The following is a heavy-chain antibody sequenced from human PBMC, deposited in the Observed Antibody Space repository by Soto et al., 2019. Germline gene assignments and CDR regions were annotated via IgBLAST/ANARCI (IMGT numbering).Heavy chain of an antibody. J-gene: IGHJ4*02. Sequence: EVELVESGGGLVQPGGSLRLSCAASGFTLGSYWMHWVRQAPGKGLVWVSRLSGDGTGTRYADFVKGRFTISGDNAKNTLYLDMNSLGPDDTAVSYCVRGGGGGSFDQWGQGTLVTVSS. CDR3: VRGGGGGSFDQ. D-gene: IGHD2-15*01. CDR1: GFTLGSYW. V-gene: IGHV3-74*01. CDR2: LSGDGTGT.